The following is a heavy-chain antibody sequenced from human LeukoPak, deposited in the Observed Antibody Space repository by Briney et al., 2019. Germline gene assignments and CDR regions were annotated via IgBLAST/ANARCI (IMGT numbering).Heavy chain of an antibody. V-gene: IGHV3-21*01. CDR1: GFTFSSYS. CDR3: AILLGYCSSTSCPDY. CDR2: ISSSISYI. J-gene: IGHJ4*02. D-gene: IGHD2-2*01. Sequence: PGGSLRLSCAASGFTFSSYSMNWVRQAPGKGLEWVSSISSSISYIYYADSVKGRFTIYRDNAKNSLYLQMNSLRAEDTAVYYCAILLGYCSSTSCPDYWGQGTLVTVSS.